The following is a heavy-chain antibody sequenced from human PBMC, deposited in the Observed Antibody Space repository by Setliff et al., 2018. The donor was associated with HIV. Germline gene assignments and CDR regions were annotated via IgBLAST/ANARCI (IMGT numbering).Heavy chain of an antibody. J-gene: IGHJ4*02. V-gene: IGHV4-39*01. CDR3: ARLGTSGWYSYFDY. CDR1: GGSISSSSYY. D-gene: IGHD6-19*01. CDR2: SYNSGST. Sequence: PSETLSLTCTVSGGSISSSSYYWGWIRQPPGQGLEWIGSSYNSGSTYYNPSLETRVTISVATSKSQFSLKLNAVTAADTSIYHCARLGTSGWYSYFDYWGQGILVTVSS.